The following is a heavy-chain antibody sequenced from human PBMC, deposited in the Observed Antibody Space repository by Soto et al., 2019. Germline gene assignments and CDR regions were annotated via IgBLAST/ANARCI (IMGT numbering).Heavy chain of an antibody. CDR3: ASPAAPLYYFDY. CDR2: IIPIFGTA. V-gene: IGHV1-69*06. CDR1: GGTFSSYA. J-gene: IGHJ4*02. Sequence: SVKVSCKASGGTFSSYAISWVRQAPGQGLEWMGGIIPIFGTANYAQKFQGRVTITADKSTSTAYMELSSLRSEDTAVYYCASPAAPLYYFDYWGQGTLVTVSS. D-gene: IGHD6-13*01.